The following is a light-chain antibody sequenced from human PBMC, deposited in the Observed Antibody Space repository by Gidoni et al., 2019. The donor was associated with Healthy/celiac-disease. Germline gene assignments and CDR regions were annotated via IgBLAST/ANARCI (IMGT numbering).Light chain of an antibody. Sequence: DIQMTQSPSTLSASVGDRVTITCRASQSISSWLAWYQQKPGKAPKLLIYKASSLESGVPSRFSGSGSGTEFTLTLSSLQPDDFATYYCQQYNSYSRTFXPXTKVDIK. J-gene: IGKJ3*01. V-gene: IGKV1-5*03. CDR3: QQYNSYSRT. CDR1: QSISSW. CDR2: KAS.